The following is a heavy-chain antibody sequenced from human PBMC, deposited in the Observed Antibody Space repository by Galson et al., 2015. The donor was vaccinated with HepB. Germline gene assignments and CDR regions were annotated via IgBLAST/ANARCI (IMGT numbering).Heavy chain of an antibody. J-gene: IGHJ6*02. CDR1: GFTFSSYE. V-gene: IGHV3-48*03. CDR3: ARASGGPGRDYYYYYGMDV. Sequence: SLRLSCAASGFTFSSYEMNWVRQAPGKGLEWASYISSSGSTIYYADSVKGRFTISRDNAKNSLYLQMNSLRSEDTAVYYCARASGGPGRDYYYYYGMDVWGQGTTVTVSS. CDR2: ISSSGSTI. D-gene: IGHD3-10*01.